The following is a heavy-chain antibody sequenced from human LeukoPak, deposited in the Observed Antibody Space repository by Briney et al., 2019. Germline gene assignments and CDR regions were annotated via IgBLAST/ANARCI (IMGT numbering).Heavy chain of an antibody. CDR3: ARGELPSAWGLNWYFDL. Sequence: SQTLSLTCAISGDGVSSNSAAWNWIRQSPSRGLEWLGRTYYRSKWYNDYAVSVKSRITINPDTSKNQFSLQLNSVTPEDTAVYYCARGELPSAWGLNWYFDLWGRGTLVTVSS. V-gene: IGHV6-1*01. J-gene: IGHJ2*01. CDR1: GDGVSSNSAA. CDR2: TYYRSKWYN. D-gene: IGHD1-26*01.